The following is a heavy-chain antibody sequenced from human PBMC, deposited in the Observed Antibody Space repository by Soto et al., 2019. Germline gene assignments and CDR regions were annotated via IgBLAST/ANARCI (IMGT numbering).Heavy chain of an antibody. CDR2: VYYSGIT. CDR1: GGSLSSSSYY. Sequence: PSETLSLTCTVSGGSLSSSSYYWGWIRQPPGKGLEWIGSVYYSGITYYNPSLKSRVTMSVDTSKNQFSLKLSSVTAADTAVYYCAREGGDGVGYATLRPQGFAFDIWGQGTMVTVSS. V-gene: IGHV4-39*07. D-gene: IGHD5-12*01. J-gene: IGHJ3*02. CDR3: AREGGDGVGYATLRPQGFAFDI.